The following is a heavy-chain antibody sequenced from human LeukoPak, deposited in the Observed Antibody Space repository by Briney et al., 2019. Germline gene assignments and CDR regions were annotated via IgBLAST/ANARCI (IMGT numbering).Heavy chain of an antibody. J-gene: IGHJ4*02. CDR1: GYTFTYYG. CDR2: INTNTGNP. V-gene: IGHV7-4-1*02. Sequence: GASVKVSCKASGYTFTYYGLNWVRQAPGQGLECLGGINTNTGNPTYGQGFTGRFVFSFDTSVSTAYLEISSLKAEDTAIYYCARGPWVYWGQGTLVTVSS. CDR3: ARGPWVY.